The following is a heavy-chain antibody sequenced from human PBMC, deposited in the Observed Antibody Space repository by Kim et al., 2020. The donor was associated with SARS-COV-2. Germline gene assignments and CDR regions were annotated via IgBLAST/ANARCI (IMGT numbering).Heavy chain of an antibody. Sequence: SVKVSCKASGGTFSSYAISWVRQAPGQGLEWMGGIIPIFGTANYAQKFQGRVTITADESTSTAYMELSSLRSEDTAVYYCASGGSYRYPSVDYWGQGTLVTVSS. CDR1: GGTFSSYA. CDR2: IIPIFGTA. J-gene: IGHJ4*02. D-gene: IGHD3-16*02. V-gene: IGHV1-69*13. CDR3: ASGGSYRYPSVDY.